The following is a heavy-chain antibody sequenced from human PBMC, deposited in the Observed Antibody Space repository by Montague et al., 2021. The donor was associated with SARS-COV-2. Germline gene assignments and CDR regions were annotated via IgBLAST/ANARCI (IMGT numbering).Heavy chain of an antibody. D-gene: IGHD3-16*01. V-gene: IGHV4-4*02. Sequence: SETLSLTCAVSGGSITSDNWWTWVRQSPGKGLEWIGEIYHSGTTNYNLSLQSRLTISIDKSRNHLSLNLTSVTAADTAIYYCALPLGGARFDPWGQGILVTVSS. CDR1: GGSITSDNW. CDR2: IYHSGTT. J-gene: IGHJ5*02. CDR3: ALPLGGARFDP.